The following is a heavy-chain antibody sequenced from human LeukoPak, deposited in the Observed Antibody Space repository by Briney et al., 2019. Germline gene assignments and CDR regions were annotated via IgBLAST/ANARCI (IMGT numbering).Heavy chain of an antibody. J-gene: IGHJ6*04. D-gene: IGHD3-10*01. CDR2: ISSSSSYT. Sequence: PGGSLRLSCAASGFTFSDYYMSWIRQAPGKGLEWVSYISSSSSYTNYADSVKGRFTISRDNAKNSLYLQMNSLRAEDTAVYYCARDRIGHYGSGGFGGMDVWGKGTTVTVSP. CDR1: GFTFSDYY. V-gene: IGHV3-11*06. CDR3: ARDRIGHYGSGGFGGMDV.